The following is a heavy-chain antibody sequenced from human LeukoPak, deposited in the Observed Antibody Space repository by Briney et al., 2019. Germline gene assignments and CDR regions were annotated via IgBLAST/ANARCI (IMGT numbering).Heavy chain of an antibody. D-gene: IGHD1-26*01. CDR2: ISTYNGNT. Sequence: GASVKVSCKASGYTFTTYGIIWVRQAPGQGLEWMGWISTYNGNTNYAQKVQGRVTMTTDTSTSTAYMELRSLRSDDTAVYYCARVGWELSTTYFFDYWGQGTLVTVSS. J-gene: IGHJ4*02. V-gene: IGHV1-18*01. CDR1: GYTFTTYG. CDR3: ARVGWELSTTYFFDY.